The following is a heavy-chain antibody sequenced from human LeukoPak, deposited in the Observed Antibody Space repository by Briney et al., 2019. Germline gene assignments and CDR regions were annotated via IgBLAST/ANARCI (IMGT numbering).Heavy chain of an antibody. Sequence: SETLSLTSTVSGGSISSYYWSWIRQPPGKGLEWIGYIYYSGSTNYNPSLKSRVTISVDTSKNQFSLKLSSVTAADTAVYYCARDILGINDYWGQGTLVTVSS. V-gene: IGHV4-59*01. J-gene: IGHJ4*02. CDR3: ARDILGINDY. CDR1: GGSISSYY. CDR2: IYYSGST. D-gene: IGHD3-10*01.